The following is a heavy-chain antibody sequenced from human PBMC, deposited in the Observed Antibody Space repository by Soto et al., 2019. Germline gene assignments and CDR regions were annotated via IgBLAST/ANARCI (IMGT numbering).Heavy chain of an antibody. V-gene: IGHV3-48*04. CDR1: GVPFSAYA. CDR3: AKSVYNWNDGFFDY. D-gene: IGHD1-1*01. CDR2: ISSGGNTM. J-gene: IGHJ4*02. Sequence: PGGSLRLSCAAAGVPFSAYAMNWVRQAPGKGLEWLSYISSGGNTMYYADSVKGRFTISRDNSKNTLYLQMNSLRAEDTAVYYCAKSVYNWNDGFFDYWGQGTLVTVSS.